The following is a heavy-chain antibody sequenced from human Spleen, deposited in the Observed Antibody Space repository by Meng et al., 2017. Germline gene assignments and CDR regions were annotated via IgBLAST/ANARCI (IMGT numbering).Heavy chain of an antibody. CDR1: GGSISSSSYY. CDR3: ARGDYYDSPLDY. V-gene: IGHV4-39*07. Sequence: GSLRLSCTVSGGSISSSSYYWGWIRQPPGKGLEWIGSIYYSGSTYYNPSLKSRVTISVDTSKNQFSLKLSSVTAADTAVYYCARGDYYDSPLDYWGQGTLVTVSS. CDR2: IYYSGST. D-gene: IGHD3-22*01. J-gene: IGHJ4*02.